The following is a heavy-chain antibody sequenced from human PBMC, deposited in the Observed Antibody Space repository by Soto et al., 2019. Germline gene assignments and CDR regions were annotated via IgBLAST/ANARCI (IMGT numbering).Heavy chain of an antibody. Sequence: QVQLQESGPGLVRPSETLSLTCTVSGGSISSYYWSWIRQPPGKGLEWIGYIYYSGSTNYNPSLKSRVTISVDTSKNQFSLKLSSVTAADTAVYYCARRYGDAVDFGGQGTLVTVSS. J-gene: IGHJ4*02. V-gene: IGHV4-59*01. CDR1: GGSISSYY. CDR2: IYYSGST. D-gene: IGHD4-17*01. CDR3: ARRYGDAVDF.